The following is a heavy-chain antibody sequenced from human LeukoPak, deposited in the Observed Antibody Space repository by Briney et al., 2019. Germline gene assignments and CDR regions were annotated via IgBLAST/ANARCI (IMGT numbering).Heavy chain of an antibody. Sequence: GGSLRLSCAASGFTFSSYAMSWVRQAPGKGLEWVSAISGSGGSTYYADSVKGRFTISRDNSKNTLYLQMNRLRAEDTAVYYCAKTGYQLLFSAGDYWGQGTLVTVCS. CDR2: ISGSGGST. V-gene: IGHV3-23*01. J-gene: IGHJ4*02. D-gene: IGHD2-2*01. CDR3: AKTGYQLLFSAGDY. CDR1: GFTFSSYA.